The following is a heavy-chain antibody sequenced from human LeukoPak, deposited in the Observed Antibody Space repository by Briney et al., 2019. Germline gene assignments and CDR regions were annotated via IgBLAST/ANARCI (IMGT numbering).Heavy chain of an antibody. J-gene: IGHJ6*02. CDR3: ARGYYGMDV. V-gene: IGHV1-2*02. CDR1: GYTFTGQY. Sequence: GASVKVSCKASGYTFTGQYLYWARQTPGQGLEWMGWINPKTGDTDSAKNFQGRVTMTRDTSITTVYMELSSLTSDDTAVYYCARGYYGMDVWGQGTTVTVSS. CDR2: INPKTGDT.